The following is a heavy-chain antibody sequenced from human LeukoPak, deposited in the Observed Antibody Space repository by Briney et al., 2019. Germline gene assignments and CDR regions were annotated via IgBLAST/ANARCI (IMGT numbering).Heavy chain of an antibody. Sequence: SETLSLTCTVSGVSISSNYWSWIRQPPGKGLEWCGYIYYSGSTNYNPSLKSRVTISGDTSKNQFSLKLRSVTAADTAVYYCARDPITIFGVVNRDWFDPWGQGTLVTVSS. J-gene: IGHJ5*02. D-gene: IGHD3-3*01. CDR1: GVSISSNY. CDR2: IYYSGST. V-gene: IGHV4-59*01. CDR3: ARDPITIFGVVNRDWFDP.